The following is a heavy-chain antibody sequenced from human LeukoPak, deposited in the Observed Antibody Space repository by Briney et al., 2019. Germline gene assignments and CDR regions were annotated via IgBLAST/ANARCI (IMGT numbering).Heavy chain of an antibody. D-gene: IGHD3-22*01. CDR2: IVAGSGNT. Sequence: GASVTVSCKASGFTFTSSAMQWVRQARGQRLEGIGWIVAGSGNTNYAQKFQERVTITRDMSTSTAYMELSSLRSEDTAVYYCAAETYYYDSSGYQVFLFDYWGQGTLVTVSS. J-gene: IGHJ4*02. CDR1: GFTFTSSA. CDR3: AAETYYYDSSGYQVFLFDY. V-gene: IGHV1-58*02.